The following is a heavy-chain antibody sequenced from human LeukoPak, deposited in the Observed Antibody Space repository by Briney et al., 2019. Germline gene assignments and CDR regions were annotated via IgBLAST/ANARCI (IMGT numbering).Heavy chain of an antibody. Sequence: ASVKVSCKASGYTFTRYGISWVRQAPGQGLEWMGWISPYNGNTNYAQKLQGRVTMTTDTSTSTAYMDLRSLRSDDTAVYYCARKLYDSSRYGQTYYFDYWGQGTLVTVSS. J-gene: IGHJ4*02. D-gene: IGHD3-22*01. V-gene: IGHV1-18*01. CDR2: ISPYNGNT. CDR1: GYTFTRYG. CDR3: ARKLYDSSRYGQTYYFDY.